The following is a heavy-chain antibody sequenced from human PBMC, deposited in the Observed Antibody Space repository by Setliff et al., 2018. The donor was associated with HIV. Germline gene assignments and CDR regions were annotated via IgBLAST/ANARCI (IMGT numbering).Heavy chain of an antibody. V-gene: IGHV4-34*01. CDR1: GGSFSCYS. J-gene: IGHJ6*04. CDR3: ARTITTFGVIGRGGRMDV. D-gene: IGHD3-3*01. CDR2: MNHSEH. Sequence: SETLSLTCAVYGGSFSCYSWTWIRQSPGKGLEWIGEMNHSEHYYNPTLKSRVTISMDTSKNQFSLELSSVTAADTALYYCARTITTFGVIGRGGRMDVWGKGTTVTVSS.